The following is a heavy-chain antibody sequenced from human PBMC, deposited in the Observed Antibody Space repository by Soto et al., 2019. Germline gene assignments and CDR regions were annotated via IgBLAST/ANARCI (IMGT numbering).Heavy chain of an antibody. CDR2: INPSGDGT. D-gene: IGHD3-22*01. V-gene: IGHV1-46*01. J-gene: IGHJ2*01. CDR1: GNAITRHW. CDR3: SRHHSYTSSGAIGWYFDL. Sequence: QVQLVQSGAEVKKPGASVKVSFKASGNAITRHWMHWVRQAPGQGLEWIAVINPSGDGTISAQKFKGRVTPPIDTSTTTVYLELTSPRSDDTALYSCSRHHSYTSSGAIGWYFDLWRRGTLDTVSS.